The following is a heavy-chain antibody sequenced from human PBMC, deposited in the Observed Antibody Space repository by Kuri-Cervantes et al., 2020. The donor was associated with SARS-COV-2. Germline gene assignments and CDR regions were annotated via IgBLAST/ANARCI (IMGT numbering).Heavy chain of an antibody. CDR3: ARVLTNRIQGADIVVVPAAPFDY. D-gene: IGHD2-2*01. V-gene: IGHV1-2*02. Sequence: ASVKVSCKASVYTFTGYHMHWVRQAPGQGLEWMGWINPNSGGTNYEQKFQGRVTMTRDTSISTAYMELRSLRSDDTAVYYCARVLTNRIQGADIVVVPAAPFDYWGQGTLVTVSS. CDR2: INPNSGGT. J-gene: IGHJ4*02. CDR1: VYTFTGYH.